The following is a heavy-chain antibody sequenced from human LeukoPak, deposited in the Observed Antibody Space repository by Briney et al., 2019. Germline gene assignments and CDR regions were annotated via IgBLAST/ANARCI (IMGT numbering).Heavy chain of an antibody. CDR1: GYSFTSYW. CDR3: ARHEDSYGPMSPDY. CDR2: IYPGDSDT. V-gene: IGHV5-51*01. Sequence: GESLKISCKGSGYSFTSYWIGWVRQMPGKGLEWIGMIYPGDSDTRYSPSFQGQVTISADKSISTAYLQWSSLNASDTAMYYCARHEDSYGPMSPDYWGQGTLVTVSS. J-gene: IGHJ4*02. D-gene: IGHD5-18*01.